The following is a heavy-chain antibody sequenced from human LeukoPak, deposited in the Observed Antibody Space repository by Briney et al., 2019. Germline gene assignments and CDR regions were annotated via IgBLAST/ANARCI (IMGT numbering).Heavy chain of an antibody. Sequence: SETLSLTCTVSGDSISSSSSYWGWIRQPPGEGPEWIGSIYYSGSTYYNPSLKSRVTISVDTSKNQFSLKLSSVTAADTAVYYCARSGCSSTSCYQADYWGQGTLVTVSS. D-gene: IGHD2-2*01. CDR2: IYYSGST. CDR3: ARSGCSSTSCYQADY. J-gene: IGHJ4*02. CDR1: GDSISSSSSY. V-gene: IGHV4-39*07.